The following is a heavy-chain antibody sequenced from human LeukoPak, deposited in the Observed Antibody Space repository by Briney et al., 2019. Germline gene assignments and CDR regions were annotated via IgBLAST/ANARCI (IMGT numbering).Heavy chain of an antibody. Sequence: SETLSLTCAVYGGSFSGYYWSWIRQPPGKGLEWIGEINHSGNTNYNPSLKSRVTISVDTSKNQFSLKLSSVTAADTAVYYCARKGRAAGTNWFDPWGQGTLVTVSS. CDR1: GGSFSGYY. CDR3: ARKGRAAGTNWFDP. CDR2: INHSGNT. V-gene: IGHV4-34*01. J-gene: IGHJ5*02. D-gene: IGHD6-13*01.